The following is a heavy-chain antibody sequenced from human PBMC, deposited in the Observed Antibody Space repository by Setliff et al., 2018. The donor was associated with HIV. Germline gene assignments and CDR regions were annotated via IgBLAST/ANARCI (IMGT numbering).Heavy chain of an antibody. D-gene: IGHD4-17*01. CDR3: ARDAVRSKDWFDP. V-gene: IGHV4-39*02. Sequence: SETLSLTCTVSGGSISSTVYYWGWIRQPPGKGLEWIGSIYYSGSTYYNPSLESRITISMDTSKNQFSLKLRSVTAADTAMYYCARDAVRSKDWFDPWGPGILGTVSS. CDR2: IYYSGST. J-gene: IGHJ5*02. CDR1: GGSISSTVYY.